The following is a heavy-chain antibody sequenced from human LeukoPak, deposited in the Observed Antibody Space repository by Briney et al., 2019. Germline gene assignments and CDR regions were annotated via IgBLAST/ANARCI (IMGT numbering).Heavy chain of an antibody. CDR1: GFTFSSYG. CDR2: IWYDGSNK. D-gene: IGHD2-2*02. CDR3: AKDVRHCSSTSCYTAEWFDP. V-gene: IGHV3-33*06. Sequence: GVSLRLSCAASGFTFSSYGMHWVRQAPGKGLEWVAVIWYDGSNKYYADSVKGRFTISRDNSKNTLYLQMNSLRAEDTAVYYCAKDVRHCSSTSCYTAEWFDPWGQGTLVTVSS. J-gene: IGHJ5*02.